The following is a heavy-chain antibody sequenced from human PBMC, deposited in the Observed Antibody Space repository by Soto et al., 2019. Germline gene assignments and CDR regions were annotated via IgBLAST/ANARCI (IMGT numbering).Heavy chain of an antibody. CDR2: IYYSGST. CDR3: ARLGDILTAVNAFDI. V-gene: IGHV4-39*01. D-gene: IGHD3-9*01. Sequence: SETLSLTCTVAGGSIRSSSYYWGWIRQPPGKGLEWIGSIYYSGSTYYNPSLKSRVTISVDTSKNQFSLKLSSVTAADTAVYYCARLGDILTAVNAFDIWGQGTMVTVSS. CDR1: GGSIRSSSYY. J-gene: IGHJ3*02.